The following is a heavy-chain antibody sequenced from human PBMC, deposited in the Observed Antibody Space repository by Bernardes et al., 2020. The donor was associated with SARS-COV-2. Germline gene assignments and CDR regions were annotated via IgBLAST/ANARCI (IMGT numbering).Heavy chain of an antibody. D-gene: IGHD3-10*01. Sequence: ASVKVSCQAYGHTFTGSYMHWARQAPGHGLAWMGWINPNTGGTNYPQKFHGRVPITRDTSISTAYLELSRLRSDDTAVYYCATYSIDKTYYYGSGSYHNYYGMDVWGKGTTVTVSS. CDR2: INPNTGGT. CDR1: GHTFTGSY. V-gene: IGHV1-2*02. CDR3: ATYSIDKTYYYGSGSYHNYYGMDV. J-gene: IGHJ6*04.